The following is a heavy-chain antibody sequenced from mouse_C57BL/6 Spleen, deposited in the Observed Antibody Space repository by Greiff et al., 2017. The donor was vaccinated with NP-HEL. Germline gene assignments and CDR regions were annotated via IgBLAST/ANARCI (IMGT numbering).Heavy chain of an antibody. V-gene: IGHV1-81*01. CDR3: ARSIPLYGSSPYWYFDV. Sequence: QVQLKESGAELARPGASVKLSCKASGYTFTSYGISWVKQRTGQGLEWIGEIYPRSGNTYYNEKFKGKATLTADKSSSTAYMELRSLTSEDSAVYFCARSIPLYGSSPYWYFDVWGTGTTVTVSS. D-gene: IGHD1-1*01. CDR2: IYPRSGNT. J-gene: IGHJ1*03. CDR1: GYTFTSYG.